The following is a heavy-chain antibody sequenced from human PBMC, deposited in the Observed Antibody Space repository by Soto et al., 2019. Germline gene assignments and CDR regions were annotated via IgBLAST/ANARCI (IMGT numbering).Heavy chain of an antibody. CDR1: GFIFSNYS. V-gene: IGHV3-48*01. CDR3: ARDNLGYGSGWYRVVY. Sequence: GGSLRLSCAASGFIFSNYSMNWVRQAPGKGLEWVSYISGSMEWVSYISGSSSTIYYTDSVKGRFTISRDNAKNSLYLQMKSLRAEDTAVYYCARDNLGYGSGWYRVVYWGQGT. J-gene: IGHJ4*02. D-gene: IGHD6-19*01. CDR2: ISGSSSTI.